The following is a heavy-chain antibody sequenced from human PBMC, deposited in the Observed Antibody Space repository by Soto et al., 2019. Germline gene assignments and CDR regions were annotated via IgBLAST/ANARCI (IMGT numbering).Heavy chain of an antibody. CDR2: ISYDGSIE. V-gene: IGHV3-30*18. CDR1: GFTFKSYG. Sequence: QVQLVESGGGVVQPGRSLRLSCAASGFTFKSYGMHWVRQAPGKGLEWVAVISYDGSIEYYGYSVKGRFTISRDNSKNTLYLQMNSLRAEDTAVYYCAKDVGYCSGGRCYPHNWFDPWGQGTLVTVSS. D-gene: IGHD2-15*01. CDR3: AKDVGYCSGGRCYPHNWFDP. J-gene: IGHJ5*02.